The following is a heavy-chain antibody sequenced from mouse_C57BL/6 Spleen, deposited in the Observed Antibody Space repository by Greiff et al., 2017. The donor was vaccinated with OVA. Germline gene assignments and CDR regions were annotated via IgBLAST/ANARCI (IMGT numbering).Heavy chain of an antibody. CDR2: INPNYGTT. J-gene: IGHJ1*03. Sequence: VHVKQSGPELVKPGASVKISCKASGYSFTDYNMNWVKQSTGKSLEWIGVINPNYGTTSYNQKFKGKATLTVDQSSSTAYMQLNSLTSEDSAVYYCARSPSTTDWYFDVWGTGTTVTVSS. D-gene: IGHD1-1*01. CDR1: GYSFTDYN. CDR3: ARSPSTTDWYFDV. V-gene: IGHV1-39*01.